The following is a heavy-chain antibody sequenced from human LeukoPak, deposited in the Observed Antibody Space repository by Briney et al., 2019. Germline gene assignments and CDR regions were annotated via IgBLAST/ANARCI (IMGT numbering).Heavy chain of an antibody. CDR3: ARDVPWEPRAFDY. J-gene: IGHJ4*02. CDR1: GYTFTGYY. Sequence: ASVKVSCKASGYTFTGYYMHWVRQAPGQGLEWMGWINPNSGGTNYAQKFQGRVTMTRDTSISTAYMELSRPRSDDTAVYYCARDVPWEPRAFDYWGQGTLVTVSS. D-gene: IGHD1-26*01. V-gene: IGHV1-2*02. CDR2: INPNSGGT.